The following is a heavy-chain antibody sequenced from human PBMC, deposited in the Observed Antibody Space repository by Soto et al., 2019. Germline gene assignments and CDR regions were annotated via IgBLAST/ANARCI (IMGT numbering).Heavy chain of an antibody. CDR3: AALAAAAHFDY. J-gene: IGHJ4*02. D-gene: IGHD2-15*01. CDR2: ISSTSTYI. CDR1: GFSFSDYT. V-gene: IGHV3-21*01. Sequence: EVQLVESGGGLVKPGGSLRLSCAASGFSFSDYTFNWVRQAPGKGLEWVSSISSTSTYIYYADSVKGRFSISRDNARNSLYLQLSSLRAEDTAVYYWAALAAAAHFDYWGQGTLVTVSS.